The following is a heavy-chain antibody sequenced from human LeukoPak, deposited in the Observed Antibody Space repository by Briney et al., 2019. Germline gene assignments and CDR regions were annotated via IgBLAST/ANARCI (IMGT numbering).Heavy chain of an antibody. CDR1: GGTFSSYA. CDR3: ASGYYDSSGYYYGMDV. D-gene: IGHD3-22*01. CDR2: IIPIFGTA. J-gene: IGHJ6*02. V-gene: IGHV1-69*01. Sequence: ASVTVSCTASGGTFSSYAISWVRQAPGQGLEWMGGIIPIFGTANYAQKFQGRVTITADEFTSTAYMELSSLRSEDTAVYYCASGYYDSSGYYYGMDVWGQGTTVTVSS.